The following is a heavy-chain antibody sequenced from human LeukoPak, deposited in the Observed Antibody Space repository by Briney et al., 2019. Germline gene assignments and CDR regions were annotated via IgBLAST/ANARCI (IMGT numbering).Heavy chain of an antibody. J-gene: IGHJ4*02. D-gene: IGHD1-26*01. CDR2: ISNDGSNK. Sequence: GGSLRLSCTASGFTFGDYAMSWVRQAPGKGPEWVAVISNDGSNKFYTDSVKGRFTISRDNSKNSLYLQMNSLRPDDTAVYFCARDGSGSSSWIAFYFDYWGQGTLATVSS. CDR3: ARDGSGSSSWIAFYFDY. V-gene: IGHV3-30*10. CDR1: GFTFGDYA.